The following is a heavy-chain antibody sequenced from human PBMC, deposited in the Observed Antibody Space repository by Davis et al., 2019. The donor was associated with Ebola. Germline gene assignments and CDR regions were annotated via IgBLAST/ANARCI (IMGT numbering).Heavy chain of an antibody. D-gene: IGHD3-10*01. CDR3: AREVLGLDP. CDR1: GYIVSSYG. V-gene: IGHV1-18*01. CDR2: ISAANGNI. J-gene: IGHJ5*02. Sequence: AASVKVSCKASGYIVSSYGISWVRQAPGQGLEWMGWISAANGNINYAQKFQGRVTITRDTSASTAYMELSSLRSEDTAVYYCAREVLGLDPWGQGTLVTVSS.